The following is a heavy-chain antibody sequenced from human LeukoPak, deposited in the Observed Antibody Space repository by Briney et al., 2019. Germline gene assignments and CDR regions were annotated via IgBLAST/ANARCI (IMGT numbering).Heavy chain of an antibody. CDR2: IHYDVSNK. V-gene: IGHV3-30*02. D-gene: IGHD2-2*01. CDR3: AKDEYQLLRDY. J-gene: IGHJ4*02. Sequence: GGSLRLSCAVSGFTFSSYGIHWVRQAPGKGLEWVAFIHYDVSNKYYADSVKGRFTISRGNSKNTLYLQMSSLRAEDTAVYYCAKDEYQLLRDYWGQGTLVTVSS. CDR1: GFTFSSYG.